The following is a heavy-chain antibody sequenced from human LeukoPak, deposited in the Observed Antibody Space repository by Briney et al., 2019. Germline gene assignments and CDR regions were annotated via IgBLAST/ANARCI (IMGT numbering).Heavy chain of an antibody. CDR1: GGTFSSYA. J-gene: IGHJ6*02. V-gene: IGHV1-69*13. CDR3: ARARKVGVRGGSLGMDV. Sequence: SVKVSCKASGGTFSSYAISWVRQAPGQGLEWMGGVIPIFGTANYAQKFQGRVTITADESTSTAYMELSSLRSEDTAVYYCARARKVGVRGGSLGMDVWGQGTTVTVSS. D-gene: IGHD3-10*01. CDR2: VIPIFGTA.